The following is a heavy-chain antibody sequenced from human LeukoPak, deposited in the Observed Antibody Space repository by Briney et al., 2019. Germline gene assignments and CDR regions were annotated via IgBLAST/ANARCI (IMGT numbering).Heavy chain of an antibody. Sequence: PGGSLRLSCAASGFTFSSYAMSWVRQAPGKGLEWVSVIYGGGSTDYADSVKGRFTISRDNSKNTLYLQMNSLRAEDTAIYYCARDLNNGSYHWFDPWGQGTLVTVSS. CDR2: IYGGGST. V-gene: IGHV3-66*01. D-gene: IGHD1-26*01. J-gene: IGHJ5*02. CDR3: ARDLNNGSYHWFDP. CDR1: GFTFSSYA.